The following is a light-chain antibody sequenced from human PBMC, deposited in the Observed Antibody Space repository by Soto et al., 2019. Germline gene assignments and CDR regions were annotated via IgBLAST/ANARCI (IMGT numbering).Light chain of an antibody. CDR3: QQYNNRLPLT. Sequence: EIELTQSPATLSASPGDRVTLSCRASQSVSSTLAWYQQKPGQAPRLLIFGASTRVTGIPARFSGSGSGAEFTLTISSLQSADVATYYCQQYNNRLPLTFGQGTKLEIK. J-gene: IGKJ2*01. CDR1: QSVSST. V-gene: IGKV3-15*01. CDR2: GAS.